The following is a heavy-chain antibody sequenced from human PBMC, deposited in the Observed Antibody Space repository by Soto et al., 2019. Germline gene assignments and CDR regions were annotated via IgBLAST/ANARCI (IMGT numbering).Heavy chain of an antibody. CDR1: GYSFTSYW. CDR2: IDPSDSYT. J-gene: IGHJ6*02. D-gene: IGHD2-2*01. CDR3: ARHEGVPAADGLDV. V-gene: IGHV5-10-1*01. Sequence: GESLKISCKGSGYSFTSYWITWVRQLPVKGLEWMGRIDPSDSYTTYSPSFQGHITISADKSISTAYLQWSSLKASDTAVYYCARHEGVPAADGLDVWGQGTTVTVSS.